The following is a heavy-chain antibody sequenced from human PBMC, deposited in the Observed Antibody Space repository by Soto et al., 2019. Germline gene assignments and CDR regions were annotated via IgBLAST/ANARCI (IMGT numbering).Heavy chain of an antibody. CDR1: GYTFTGYY. D-gene: IGHD6-19*01. J-gene: IGHJ4*02. CDR3: ARREQWLENFDY. CDR2: INPNSGDT. V-gene: IGHV1-2*02. Sequence: QVQLVQSGAEVKKPGASVKVSCKTSGYTFTGYYIHWIRQAPGQGLEWMGWINPNSGDTNYSQDFQGRVTMTSDTSFTTAYVELIRLRSDDTAVDYCARREQWLENFDYWGQGTLVTVSS.